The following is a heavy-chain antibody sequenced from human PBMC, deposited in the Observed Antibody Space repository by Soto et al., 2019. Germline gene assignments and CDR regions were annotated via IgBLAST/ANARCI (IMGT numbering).Heavy chain of an antibody. CDR1: GSTFTGSH. D-gene: IGHD4-17*01. CDR3: AREVEGDYGYFDY. CDR2: INPNSGGT. Sequence: ASVKVSCKASGSTFTGSHMPWVRQAPGQGLEWMGWINPNSGGTNYAQKFQGWVTMTRDTSISTAYMELSRLRSDDTAVYYCAREVEGDYGYFDYWGQGTLVTVSS. J-gene: IGHJ4*02. V-gene: IGHV1-2*04.